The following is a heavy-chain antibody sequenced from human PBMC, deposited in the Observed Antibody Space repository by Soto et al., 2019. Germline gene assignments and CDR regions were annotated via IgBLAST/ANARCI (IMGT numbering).Heavy chain of an antibody. CDR2: INAANGDT. V-gene: IGHV1-3*01. J-gene: IGHJ5*02. CDR1: GYTFTSYG. CDR3: VRRHVSATGIDWFDP. D-gene: IGHD6-13*01. Sequence: ASVKVSCKASGYTFTSYGIHWVRQAPGQRLEWMGWINAANGDTKYSPKFQGRVTITRDSSASTAYMELSSLRSEDTAVYYCVRRHVSATGIDWFDPWGQGTLVTVSS.